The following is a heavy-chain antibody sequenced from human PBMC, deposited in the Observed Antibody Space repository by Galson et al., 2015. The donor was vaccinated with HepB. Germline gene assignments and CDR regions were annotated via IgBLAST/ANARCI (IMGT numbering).Heavy chain of an antibody. D-gene: IGHD6-19*01. CDR1: GYTFTSYG. Sequence: SVKVSCKASGYTFTSYGISWVRQAPGQGLEWMGWISAYNGNTNYAQKLQGRVTMTTDTSTSTAYMELRSLRSDDTAVYYCARGSKEQWLVVTGFDPWGQGTVVTVSS. J-gene: IGHJ5*02. CDR3: ARGSKEQWLVVTGFDP. V-gene: IGHV1-18*04. CDR2: ISAYNGNT.